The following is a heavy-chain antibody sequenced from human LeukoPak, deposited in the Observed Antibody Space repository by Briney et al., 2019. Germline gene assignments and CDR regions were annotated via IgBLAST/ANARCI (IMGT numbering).Heavy chain of an antibody. D-gene: IGHD3-22*01. CDR3: AIQMTMIVVVPYFDY. Sequence: GGSLRLSCAASGFTFSGYYMTWIRQAPGKGLEWVSSISRSGDTMYYADSVRGRFTMSRDNAKNSLYLQMNSLRAEDTALYYCAIQMTMIVVVPYFDYWGQGTLVTVSS. J-gene: IGHJ4*02. CDR2: ISRSGDTM. V-gene: IGHV3-11*04. CDR1: GFTFSGYY.